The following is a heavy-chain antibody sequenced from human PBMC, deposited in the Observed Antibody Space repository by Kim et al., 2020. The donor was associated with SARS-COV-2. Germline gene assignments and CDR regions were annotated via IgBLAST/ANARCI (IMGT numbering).Heavy chain of an antibody. V-gene: IGHV4-34*01. D-gene: IGHD2-15*01. Sequence: SETLSLTCAVYGGSFSGYYWSWIRQPPGKGLEWIGEINHSGSTNYNPSLKSRVTISVDTSKNQFSLKLSSVTAADTAVYYCARGRRKEGRYCSGGSCYRAVSGWFDPWGQGTLVTVSS. CDR1: GGSFSGYY. CDR3: ARGRRKEGRYCSGGSCYRAVSGWFDP. CDR2: INHSGST. J-gene: IGHJ5*02.